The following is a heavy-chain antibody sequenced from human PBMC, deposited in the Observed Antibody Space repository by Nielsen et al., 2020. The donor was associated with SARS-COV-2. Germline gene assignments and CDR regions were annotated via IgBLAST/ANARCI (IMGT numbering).Heavy chain of an antibody. CDR2: IYYSGST. D-gene: IGHD2-15*01. J-gene: IGHJ4*02. V-gene: IGHV4-28*01. Sequence: WIRQPPGKGLEWIGYIYYSGSTYYNPSLKSRVTISVDTSKNQFSLKLSSVTAADTAVYYCARFTALEYCSGGSCYGTPPTDSGFDYWGQGTLVTVSS. CDR3: ARFTALEYCSGGSCYGTPPTDSGFDY.